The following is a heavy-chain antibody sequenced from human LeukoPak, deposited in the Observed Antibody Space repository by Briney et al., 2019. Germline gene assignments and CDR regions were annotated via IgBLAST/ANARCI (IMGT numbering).Heavy chain of an antibody. D-gene: IGHD3-10*01. J-gene: IGHJ6*02. CDR2: IYYSGST. CDR1: GDSVSGYY. Sequence: SETLSLTCIVSGDSVSGYYWSWIRQHPGKGLEWIGYIYYSGSTYYNPSLKSRVTISVDTSKNQFSLKLSSVTAADTAVYYCAREGGSGSYSLYYYGMDVWGQGTTVTVSS. V-gene: IGHV4-31*03. CDR3: AREGGSGSYSLYYYGMDV.